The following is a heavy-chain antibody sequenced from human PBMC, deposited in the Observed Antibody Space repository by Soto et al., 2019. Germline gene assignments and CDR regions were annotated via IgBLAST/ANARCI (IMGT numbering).Heavy chain of an antibody. J-gene: IGHJ5*02. V-gene: IGHV3-23*01. CDR3: VKNSGWFNT. CDR1: GFTFGTTD. D-gene: IGHD3-10*01. CDR2: IDGSGGIT. Sequence: QLLQSGGGLVQPGGSRTLSCAASGFTFGTTDMSWVRQAPGEGLEWVSTIDGSGGITYYADSVKGRFTISRDNSRNTVYLQMNSLIGDDTALYYCVKNSGWFNTWGQGALVTVSP.